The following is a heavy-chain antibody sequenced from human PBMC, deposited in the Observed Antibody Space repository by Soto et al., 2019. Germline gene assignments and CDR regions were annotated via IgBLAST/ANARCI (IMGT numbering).Heavy chain of an antibody. CDR2: ISGSGDST. CDR3: AKGYGVSHPPFDY. J-gene: IGHJ4*02. V-gene: IGHV3-23*01. D-gene: IGHD1-26*01. Sequence: GGSLRLSCTASGFTFRSYAMNWVRQAPGKGPEWVSGISGSGDSTFHANSVKGRFTISRDNSKNTLYLQLNSLRAEDTAVYYCAKGYGVSHPPFDYWGQGPLVPVSS. CDR1: GFTFRSYA.